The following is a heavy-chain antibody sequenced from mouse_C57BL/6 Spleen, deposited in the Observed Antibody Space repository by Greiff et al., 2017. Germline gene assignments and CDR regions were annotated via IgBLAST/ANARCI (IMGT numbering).Heavy chain of an antibody. CDR3: ARYWWLLRAMDY. D-gene: IGHD2-3*01. Sequence: VQLQRSGAELVKPGASVKLSCTASGFNIKDYYMHWVKQRTEQGLEWIGRIDPEDDETKYAPKFQGKATITADTSSNTAYLQLSSLTSEDTAVYYCARYWWLLRAMDYWGQGTSVTVSS. J-gene: IGHJ4*01. CDR2: IDPEDDET. CDR1: GFNIKDYY. V-gene: IGHV14-2*01.